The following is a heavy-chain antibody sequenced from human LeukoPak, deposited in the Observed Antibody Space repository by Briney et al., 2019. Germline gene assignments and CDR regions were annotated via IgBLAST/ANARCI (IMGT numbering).Heavy chain of an antibody. CDR1: GFIFSSYG. CDR2: MSYDGSNE. CDR3: AKGPYISSSGGYFHY. J-gene: IGHJ4*02. D-gene: IGHD6-6*01. Sequence: GGYLRLSCAVSGFIFSSYGMYWVRQAPGKGLEWVAAMSYDGSNEVYVDSVKGRFTISRDNSKNTLYLQLTSLRAEDTAVYYCAKGPYISSSGGYFHYWGQGTLVTVSS. V-gene: IGHV3-30*18.